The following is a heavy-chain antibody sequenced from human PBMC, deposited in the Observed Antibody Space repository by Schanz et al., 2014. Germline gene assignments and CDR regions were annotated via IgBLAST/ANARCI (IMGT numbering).Heavy chain of an antibody. CDR2: ISGSGGST. J-gene: IGHJ4*02. CDR3: AKDLAAVGVFDY. Sequence: EVQLLESGGGLVQPGGSLRLSCAASGFTFTNYAMTWVRQAPGKGLEWVSGISGSGGSTYDADSVKGRFTISRDNSNNTVFLQMNSLRAEDTAIYLCAKDLAAVGVFDYWGQGSLVTVSP. D-gene: IGHD6-13*01. CDR1: GFTFTNYA. V-gene: IGHV3-23*01.